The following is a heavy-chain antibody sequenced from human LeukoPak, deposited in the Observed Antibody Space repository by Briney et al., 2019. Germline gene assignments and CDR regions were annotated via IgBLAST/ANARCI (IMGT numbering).Heavy chain of an antibody. CDR1: GFTFNTYT. CDR3: ARAGHCTNGICYTADFDY. J-gene: IGHJ4*02. D-gene: IGHD2-8*01. V-gene: IGHV3-23*01. CDR2: ITDSGGNT. Sequence: GGSLRLSCTASGFTFNTYTMGWVRQAPGKGLEWVSAITDSGGNTYYAAPVKGRFTISRDNSKNTLYLQMNSLRAEDTAAYYCARAGHCTNGICYTADFDYWGQGTLVTVSS.